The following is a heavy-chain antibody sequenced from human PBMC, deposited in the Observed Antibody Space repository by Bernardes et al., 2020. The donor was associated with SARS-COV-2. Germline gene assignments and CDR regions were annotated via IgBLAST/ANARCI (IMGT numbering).Heavy chain of an antibody. CDR3: ARESPGRGRTDAFDI. J-gene: IGHJ3*02. Sequence: GWSLRLSCAASGFTVSSNYMSWVRQAPGKGLEWVSVIYSGGSTYYADSVKGRFTISRDNSKNTLYLQMNSLRAEDTAVYYCARESPGRGRTDAFDIWGQGTMVTVSS. CDR2: IYSGGST. D-gene: IGHD1-1*01. CDR1: GFTVSSNY. V-gene: IGHV3-66*02.